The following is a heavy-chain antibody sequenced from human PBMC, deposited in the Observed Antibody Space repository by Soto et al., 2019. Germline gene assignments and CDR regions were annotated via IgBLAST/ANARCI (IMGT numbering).Heavy chain of an antibody. D-gene: IGHD3-3*01. V-gene: IGHV4-34*01. CDR1: GGSFSGYY. CDR2: INHSGST. J-gene: IGHJ4*02. CDR3: ARGRTIFGVVPIPIFDY. Sequence: SETLSLTCAVYGGSFSGYYWSWIRQPPGKGLEWIGEINHSGSTNYNPSLKSRVTISVDTSKNQFSLKLSSVTAADTAVYYCARGRTIFGVVPIPIFDYWGQGTLVTVSS.